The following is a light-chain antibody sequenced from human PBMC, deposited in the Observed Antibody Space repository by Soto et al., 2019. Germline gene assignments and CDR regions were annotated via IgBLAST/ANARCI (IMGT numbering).Light chain of an antibody. CDR3: QQRSNWTAYT. J-gene: IGKJ2*01. CDR2: DAS. V-gene: IGKV3-11*01. Sequence: EIVLTQSPATLSLSPGERATLSCRASQSVSSYLAWYQQKPGQAPRLLIYDASNMATGIPASFSGSGSGTDFTLTISSLEPEDFAVYYCQQRSNWTAYTCGQGTKLEIK. CDR1: QSVSSY.